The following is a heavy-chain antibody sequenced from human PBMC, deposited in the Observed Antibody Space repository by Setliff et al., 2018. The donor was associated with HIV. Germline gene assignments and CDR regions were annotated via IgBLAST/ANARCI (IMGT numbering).Heavy chain of an antibody. CDR1: GFTFSNAW. D-gene: IGHD3-22*01. Sequence: PGGSLRLSCAASGFTFSNAWMSWVRQAPGKGLEWVGRIKSKTGGGTTDYAAPVKGRFTISRDDSKNTLYLQMNSLKTEDTAVYYCTTYRYYYDTTGVDYWGQGTLVTVSS. J-gene: IGHJ4*02. CDR2: IKSKTGGGTT. V-gene: IGHV3-15*01. CDR3: TTYRYYYDTTGVDY.